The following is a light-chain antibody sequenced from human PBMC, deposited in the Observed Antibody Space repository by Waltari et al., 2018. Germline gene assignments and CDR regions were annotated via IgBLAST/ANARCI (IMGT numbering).Light chain of an antibody. CDR2: DVS. Sequence: DIQMTQSPSSLSASVGDSVTITCQASQNINNYLNWYQHKPGKGPKLLIYDVSDLERGVPPRFSGGGFGTEFKLIISSLQPEDAATYYCQQYENLPLTFGGGTTAEI. V-gene: IGKV1-33*01. CDR1: QNINNY. J-gene: IGKJ4*01. CDR3: QQYENLPLT.